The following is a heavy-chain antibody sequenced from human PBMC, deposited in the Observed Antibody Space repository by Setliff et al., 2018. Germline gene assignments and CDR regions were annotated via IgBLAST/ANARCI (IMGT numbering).Heavy chain of an antibody. CDR2: INHSGST. D-gene: IGHD3-22*01. Sequence: ETLSLTCAVYGGSFSGYYWSWIRQPPGKGLEWIGEINHSGSTNYNPSLKSRVTISVDTSKNQFSLRLSSVTAADTAVYYCARVPRLLSVRNAFDIWGQGTMVTVSS. CDR1: GGSFSGYY. CDR3: ARVPRLLSVRNAFDI. J-gene: IGHJ3*02. V-gene: IGHV4-34*01.